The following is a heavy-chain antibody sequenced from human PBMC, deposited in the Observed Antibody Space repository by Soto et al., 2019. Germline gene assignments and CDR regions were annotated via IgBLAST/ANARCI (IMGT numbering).Heavy chain of an antibody. J-gene: IGHJ5*02. CDR3: ARDGAVAGYKYNWFDP. D-gene: IGHD6-19*01. Sequence: PSETLSLTCAVYGGSFSGYYWSWIRQPPGKGLEWIGEINHSGSTNYNPSLKSRVTISVDTSKNQFSLKLSSVTAADTAVYYCARDGAVAGYKYNWFDPWGQGTLVTVS. V-gene: IGHV4-34*01. CDR2: INHSGST. CDR1: GGSFSGYY.